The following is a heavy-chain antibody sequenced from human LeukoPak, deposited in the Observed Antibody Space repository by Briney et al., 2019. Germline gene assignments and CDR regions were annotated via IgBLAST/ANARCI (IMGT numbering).Heavy chain of an antibody. CDR3: ARDRSGGTYYSDY. CDR1: GFTFSDYY. V-gene: IGHV3-11*04. J-gene: IGHJ4*02. Sequence: PGGXLRLSCAASGFTFSDYYMSWIRQAPGKGLEWLSYISNSGTTIYYADSVKGRFTISRDNTKNSLYLQVNNLRAEDTAVYYCARDRSGGTYYSDYWGQGTLVTVSS. CDR2: ISNSGTTI. D-gene: IGHD2-8*02.